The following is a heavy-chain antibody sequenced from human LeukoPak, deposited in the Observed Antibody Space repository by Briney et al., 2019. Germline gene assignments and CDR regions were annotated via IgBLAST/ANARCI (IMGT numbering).Heavy chain of an antibody. J-gene: IGHJ4*02. D-gene: IGHD1-1*01. CDR2: ISWNSGSI. V-gene: IGHV3-9*01. CDR1: GFTFDDYA. Sequence: GGSLRLSCAASGFTFDDYAMHWVRQAPGKGLEWVSGISWNSGSIGYADSVKGRFTISRDNAKNSLYLQMNSLRAEDTALYYCAKDPGETGYFDYWGQGTLVTVSS. CDR3: AKDPGETGYFDY.